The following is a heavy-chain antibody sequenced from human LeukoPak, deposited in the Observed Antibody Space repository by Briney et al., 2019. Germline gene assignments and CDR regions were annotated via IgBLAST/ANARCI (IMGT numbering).Heavy chain of an antibody. CDR3: ARGLPGYISSWYVNY. D-gene: IGHD6-13*01. Sequence: SETLSLTCAVYGGSFSGYYLSWIRQPPGKGLEWIGEINHSGSTNYNPSLKSRVTISVDTSKNQFSLKLSSVTAADTAVYYCARGLPGYISSWYVNYWGQGTLVTVSS. J-gene: IGHJ4*02. CDR1: GGSFSGYY. V-gene: IGHV4-34*01. CDR2: INHSGST.